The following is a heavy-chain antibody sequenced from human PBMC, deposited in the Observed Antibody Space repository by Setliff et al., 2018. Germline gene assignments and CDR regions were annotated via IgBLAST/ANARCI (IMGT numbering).Heavy chain of an antibody. CDR2: ISGGGVTI. V-gene: IGHV3-48*03. J-gene: IGHJ5*02. D-gene: IGHD3-3*01. Sequence: GGSLRLSCAASGFTFTSYDMSWVRQVPGKGLEWLSKISGGGVTIYYADSVRGRFTISRDNAKNSLYLQMNSLRAEDTAVYYCGRDVFDFRTGQGGPWGQGTRVTVSS. CDR1: GFTFTSYD. CDR3: GRDVFDFRTGQGGP.